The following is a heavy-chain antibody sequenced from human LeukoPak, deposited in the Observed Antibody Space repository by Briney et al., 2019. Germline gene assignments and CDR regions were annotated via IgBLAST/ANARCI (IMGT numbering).Heavy chain of an antibody. CDR3: ARVRVNGDSSGSTGY. CDR2: ISSSSSYI. CDR1: GFTFSSYS. J-gene: IGHJ4*02. D-gene: IGHD3-22*01. V-gene: IGHV3-21*01. Sequence: GGSLRLSCAASGFTFSSYSMNWVRQAPGKGLEWVSSISSSSSYIYYADSVKGRFTISRDNAKNSLYLQMNSLRAEDTAVYYCARVRVNGDSSGSTGYWGQGTLVTVSS.